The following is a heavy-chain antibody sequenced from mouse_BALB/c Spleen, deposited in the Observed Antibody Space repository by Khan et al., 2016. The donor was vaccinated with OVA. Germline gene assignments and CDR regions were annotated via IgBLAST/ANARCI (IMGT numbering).Heavy chain of an antibody. D-gene: IGHD2-1*01. CDR1: GFTFSGFW. V-gene: IGHV11-2*02. J-gene: IGHJ1*01. CDR2: INSDGSAI. Sequence: EVQLLETGGGLVQPGGSRGISCEGSGFTFSGFWMSWVRQTPGKTLEWIGDINSDGSAINYAPSIKDRFTIFREHDKSTLYLQMSNVRSEDTATYFCRRFGNYWYFDVCVAGTTFTVSS. CDR3: RRFGNYWYFDV.